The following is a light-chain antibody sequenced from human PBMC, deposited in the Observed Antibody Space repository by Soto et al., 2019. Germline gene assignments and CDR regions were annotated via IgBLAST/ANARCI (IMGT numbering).Light chain of an antibody. Sequence: DIQMTQSPSSLSASVGGRVSITCRASQYIDNHLAWYQQKAGKSPQLLIFGAFTLQSGVPSRFSGSGSGTDFPLTINNVPPEDVATYYCQTYDKAPWTFGPGTKV. CDR3: QTYDKAPWT. CDR2: GAF. CDR1: QYIDNH. J-gene: IGKJ1*01. V-gene: IGKV1-27*01.